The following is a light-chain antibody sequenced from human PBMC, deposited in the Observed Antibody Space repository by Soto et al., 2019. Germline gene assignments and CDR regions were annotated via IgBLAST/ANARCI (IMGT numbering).Light chain of an antibody. CDR1: QSVRSN. CDR2: GAS. Sequence: EIVMTQSPATLSVSPGERATLSCRASQSVRSNSAWYQQKPGQAPRLLIYGASTRATGIPGRFSGSGYGTEFTLTISSLQSEDVATYYCQLYNSWPLTFGGGTKVDIK. J-gene: IGKJ4*01. V-gene: IGKV3-15*01. CDR3: QLYNSWPLT.